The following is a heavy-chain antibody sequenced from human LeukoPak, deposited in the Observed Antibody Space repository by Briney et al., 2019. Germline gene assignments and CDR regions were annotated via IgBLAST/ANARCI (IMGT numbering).Heavy chain of an antibody. CDR2: IWHDGNTK. Sequence: PGGSLRLSCSVSGFMFSSYAMHWVRQAPGKGLEWLAVIWHDGNTKYYGDSVKGRFTISRDNSKSSLYLQMSSLRVEDTAVFYCARGREGYMKPGSDNWGQGTLVNVSS. D-gene: IGHD5-24*01. CDR1: GFMFSSYA. J-gene: IGHJ4*02. CDR3: ARGREGYMKPGSDN. V-gene: IGHV3-33*01.